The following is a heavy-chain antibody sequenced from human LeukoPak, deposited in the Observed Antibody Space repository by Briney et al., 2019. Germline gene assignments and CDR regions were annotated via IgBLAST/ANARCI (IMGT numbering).Heavy chain of an antibody. Sequence: PGGSLRLSCTASGFIFSNFEMNWVRQAPGKGLEWVAVIWYDGSNKYYADSVKGRFTISRDNSKNTLYLQMNSLRAEDTAVYYCARDPQIGAEYFQHWGQGTLVTVSS. V-gene: IGHV3-33*08. J-gene: IGHJ1*01. CDR1: GFIFSNFE. D-gene: IGHD2/OR15-2a*01. CDR3: ARDPQIGAEYFQH. CDR2: IWYDGSNK.